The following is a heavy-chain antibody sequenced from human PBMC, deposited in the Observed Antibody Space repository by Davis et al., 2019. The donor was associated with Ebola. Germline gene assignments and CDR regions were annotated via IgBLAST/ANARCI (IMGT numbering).Heavy chain of an antibody. Sequence: SETLSLTCTVSGGSISSSSYYWGWIRQPPGKGLEWIGSIYYSGSTYYNPSLKSRVTISVDTSKNQFSLKLSSVTAADTAVYYCARVVFVAGATPSWYFDLWGRGTLVTVSP. D-gene: IGHD2-15*01. V-gene: IGHV4-39*01. CDR2: IYYSGST. J-gene: IGHJ2*01. CDR3: ARVVFVAGATPSWYFDL. CDR1: GGSISSSSYY.